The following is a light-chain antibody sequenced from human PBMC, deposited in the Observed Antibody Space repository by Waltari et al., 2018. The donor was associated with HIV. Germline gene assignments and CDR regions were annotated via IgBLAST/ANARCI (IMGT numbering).Light chain of an antibody. CDR3: GTWDSSLSAGV. J-gene: IGLJ3*02. Sequence: QSVLPQPPSVSAAPGQKVPISCSGSSSNIGNTFVSWYQQLPGTAPKLLIYDNNKRPSGIPDRFSGSKSGTSATLGITGLQTGDEADYYCGTWDSSLSAGVFGGGTKLTVL. CDR2: DNN. V-gene: IGLV1-51*01. CDR1: SSNIGNTF.